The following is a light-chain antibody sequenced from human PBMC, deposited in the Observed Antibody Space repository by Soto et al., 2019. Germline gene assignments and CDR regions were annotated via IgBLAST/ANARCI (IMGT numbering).Light chain of an antibody. Sequence: DIQMTQSPSTLSASIGDRLTITCRASQDIGNWLAWYQQKPGQAPKLLIYKASSLEGGVPSRFSGTASGTEFTLTISSLQPDDFAPYYCQHYDGFPWTFGQGTKVEIK. CDR3: QHYDGFPWT. CDR2: KAS. CDR1: QDIGNW. J-gene: IGKJ1*01. V-gene: IGKV1-5*03.